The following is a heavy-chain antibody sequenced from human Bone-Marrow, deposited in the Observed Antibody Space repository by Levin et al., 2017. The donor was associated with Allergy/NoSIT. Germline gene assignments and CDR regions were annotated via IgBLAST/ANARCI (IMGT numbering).Heavy chain of an antibody. J-gene: IGHJ5*02. D-gene: IGHD6-13*01. CDR2: IYSGGST. CDR1: GFTISSNY. Sequence: GGSLRLSCAASGFTISSNYMSWVRQAPGKGLEWVSVIYSGGSTYYADSVKGRFTISRDNSNNTLYLQMNSLRAEDTAVYYCARGPKCIAAAGTLPGWCDPWGKGTLVTVSA. V-gene: IGHV3-53*01. CDR3: ARGPKCIAAAGTLPGWCDP.